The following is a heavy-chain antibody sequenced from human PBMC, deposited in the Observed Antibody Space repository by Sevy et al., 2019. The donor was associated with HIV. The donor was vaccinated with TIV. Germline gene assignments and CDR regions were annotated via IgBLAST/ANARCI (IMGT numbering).Heavy chain of an antibody. V-gene: IGHV4-59*01. CDR3: ARDLSVAGTNNWFDP. D-gene: IGHD6-19*01. Sequence: SETLSLTCTVSGGSISSYYWSWIRQPPGKGLEWIGYIYYSGSTNYNPSLKSRFTISVDTSKNQFSLKLSSVTAADTAVYYCARDLSVAGTNNWFDPWGQGTLVTVSS. J-gene: IGHJ5*02. CDR2: IYYSGST. CDR1: GGSISSYY.